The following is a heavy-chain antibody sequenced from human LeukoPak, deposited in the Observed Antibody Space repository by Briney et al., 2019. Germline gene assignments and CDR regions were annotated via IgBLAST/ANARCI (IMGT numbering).Heavy chain of an antibody. D-gene: IGHD6-19*01. CDR3: ARTAVRPTAVDS. CDR2: INYGGTT. V-gene: IGHV4-39*01. Sequence: PSETLSLTCTVSGGSISSSNYYWSWIRQPPGKELEWIASINYGGTTYYNPSLKSRVTISVDTSKNQFSLRLSSVTAADTAVYYCARTAVRPTAVDSWGQGTLVTVSS. J-gene: IGHJ4*02. CDR1: GGSISSSNYY.